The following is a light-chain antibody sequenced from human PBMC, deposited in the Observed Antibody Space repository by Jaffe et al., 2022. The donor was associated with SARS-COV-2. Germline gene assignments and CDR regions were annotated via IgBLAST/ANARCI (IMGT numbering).Light chain of an antibody. J-gene: IGLJ3*02. V-gene: IGLV1-40*01. CDR2: GNT. Sequence: QSVLTQPPSVSGAPGQRVTISCTGSNSNIGAGYDVHWYQQLPGTAPKLLIYGNTNRPSGVPDRVSGSKSGTSASLAITGLQAEDEADYYCQSYDSSLSVWMFGGGTKLTVL. CDR3: QSYDSSLSVWM. CDR1: NSNIGAGYD.